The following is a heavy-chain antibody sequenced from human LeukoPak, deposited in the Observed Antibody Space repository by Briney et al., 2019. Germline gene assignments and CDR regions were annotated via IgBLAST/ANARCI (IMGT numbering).Heavy chain of an antibody. CDR3: AREGDIIAYGGIDY. CDR1: GFTFSSYE. D-gene: IGHD2-15*01. V-gene: IGHV3-48*03. Sequence: GGSLRLSCAASGFTFSSYEMNWVRQAPGKGLKWVSYISSSGSTIYYADSVKGRFTISRDNAKNSLYLQMNSLRAEDTAVYYCAREGDIIAYGGIDYWGQGTLVTVSS. CDR2: ISSSGSTI. J-gene: IGHJ4*02.